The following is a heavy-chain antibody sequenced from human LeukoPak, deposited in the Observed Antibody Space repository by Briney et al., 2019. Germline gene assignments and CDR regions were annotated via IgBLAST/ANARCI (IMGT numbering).Heavy chain of an antibody. CDR1: GGSISSGGYY. V-gene: IGHV4-31*03. CDR3: ARDARDWDAFDI. Sequence: SETLSLTCTVSGGSISSGGYYWSWIRQHPGKGLEWIGYIYYSGSTYYNPSLKSRVTISVDTSKNQFPLKLSSVTAADTAVYYCARDARDWDAFDIWGQGTMVTVSS. D-gene: IGHD2-21*01. CDR2: IYYSGST. J-gene: IGHJ3*02.